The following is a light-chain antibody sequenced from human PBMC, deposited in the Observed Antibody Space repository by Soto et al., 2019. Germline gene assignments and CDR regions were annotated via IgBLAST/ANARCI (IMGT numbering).Light chain of an antibody. V-gene: IGKV3D-15*01. CDR3: QQYNNWPPLT. Sequence: DIVLTQSPGTLSLSPGERATLSCRASQSVSNNYLAWYQQKPGQAPRLLIYGASTRATGIPARFSGSGSGTEFTLTISSLQSEDFAVYYCQQYNNWPPLTFGGGTKVEIK. CDR2: GAS. CDR1: QSVSNN. J-gene: IGKJ4*01.